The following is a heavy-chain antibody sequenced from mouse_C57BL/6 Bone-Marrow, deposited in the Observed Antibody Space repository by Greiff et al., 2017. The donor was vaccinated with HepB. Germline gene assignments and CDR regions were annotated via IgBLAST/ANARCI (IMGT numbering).Heavy chain of an antibody. CDR1: GFTFSDYY. J-gene: IGHJ3*01. Sequence: EVQRVESGGGLVQPGGSLKLSCAASGFTFSDYYMYWVRQTPEKRLEWVAYISNGGGSTYYPDTVKGRFTISRDNAKNTLYLHMSRLKSEDTAMYYCARHEWFAYWGQGTLVTVSA. V-gene: IGHV5-12*01. CDR3: ARHEWFAY. CDR2: ISNGGGST.